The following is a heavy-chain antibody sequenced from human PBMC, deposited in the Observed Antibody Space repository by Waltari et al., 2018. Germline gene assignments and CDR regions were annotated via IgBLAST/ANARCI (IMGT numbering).Heavy chain of an antibody. CDR3: ARSPPYSSSFTPVFDY. CDR2: IYPGDSDT. J-gene: IGHJ4*02. V-gene: IGHV5-51*01. CDR1: GYSFTIYW. D-gene: IGHD6-13*01. Sequence: EVQLVQSGAEVKKPGEALKISCKGSGYSFTIYWIGWVRQLPGNGLEWMGIIYPGDSDTRYSPSFQGQVTISADKSISTAYLQWSSLKASDTAMYYCARSPPYSSSFTPVFDYWGQGTLVPVSS.